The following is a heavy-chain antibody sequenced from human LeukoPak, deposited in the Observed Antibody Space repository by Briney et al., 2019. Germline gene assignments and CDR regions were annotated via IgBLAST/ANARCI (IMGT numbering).Heavy chain of an antibody. CDR3: ARLYDSSGYHPSGEVGD. CDR1: GYSFTSYW. V-gene: IGHV5-51*01. Sequence: GESLQISCKGSGYSFTSYWIGWVRQMPGKGLEWMGIIYPGDSDTRYSPSFQGQVTISADKSISTAYLQWSSLKASDTAMYYCARLYDSSGYHPSGEVGDWGQGTLVTVSS. CDR2: IYPGDSDT. D-gene: IGHD3-22*01. J-gene: IGHJ4*02.